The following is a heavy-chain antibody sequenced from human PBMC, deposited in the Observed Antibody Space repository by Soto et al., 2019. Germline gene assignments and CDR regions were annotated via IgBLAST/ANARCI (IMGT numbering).Heavy chain of an antibody. V-gene: IGHV2-5*02. CDR3: VHSDYCSSTSCYAPRGYYYYGMDV. CDR1: GFSLSTSGVG. J-gene: IGHJ6*02. D-gene: IGHD2-2*01. Sequence: QITLKESGPTLVKPTQTLTLTCTFSGFSLSTSGVGVGWIRQPPGKALEWLALIYWDDDKRYSPSLKSRLTIPKATSKNQVVLTMTNMDPVETATYYCVHSDYCSSTSCYAPRGYYYYGMDVWGQGTTVTVSS. CDR2: IYWDDDK.